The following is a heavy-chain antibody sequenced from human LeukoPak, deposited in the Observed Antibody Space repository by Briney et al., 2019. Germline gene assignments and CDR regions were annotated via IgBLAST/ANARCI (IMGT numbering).Heavy chain of an antibody. CDR1: GSTFSSYG. J-gene: IGHJ4*02. Sequence: GGSLRLSCAASGSTFSSYGMHWVRQAPGKGLEWVAVILSDGSKEFYTDSVKGRFTISRDNSKNTLYLQMNSLRAEDTAVYYCARVGIGRYSFDSWGQGTLVTVSS. D-gene: IGHD1-26*01. V-gene: IGHV3-33*01. CDR2: ILSDGSKE. CDR3: ARVGIGRYSFDS.